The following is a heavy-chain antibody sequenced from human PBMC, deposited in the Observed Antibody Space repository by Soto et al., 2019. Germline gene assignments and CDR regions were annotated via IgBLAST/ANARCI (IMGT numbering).Heavy chain of an antibody. V-gene: IGHV1-46*01. CDR1: GYTFTSYY. CDR2: INPSCGST. Sequence: ASVNVSCKSSGYTFTSYYIHWVRQAPGQGLECMGIINPSCGSTSYAQKFQGRVTMTRDTSTSTVYMELSSLRSEDTAVYYCARAGDFWSGYHSGGLYYYYGMDVWGQGTTVTVSS. J-gene: IGHJ6*02. CDR3: ARAGDFWSGYHSGGLYYYYGMDV. D-gene: IGHD3-3*01.